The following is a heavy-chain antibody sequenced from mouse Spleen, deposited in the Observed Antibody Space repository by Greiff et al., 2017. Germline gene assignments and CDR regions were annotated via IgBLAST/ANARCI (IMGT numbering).Heavy chain of an antibody. J-gene: IGHJ3*01. Sequence: QVQLQQSGPGLVAPSQSLSITCTVSGFSLTSYGVDWVRQSPGKGLEWLGVIWGGGSTNYNSALKSRLSISKDNSTSQVFLKMNSLQTDDTAMYYCASGYYGSSWFAYWGQGTLVTVSA. CDR1: GFSLTSYG. CDR2: IWGGGST. V-gene: IGHV2-6*01. D-gene: IGHD1-1*01. CDR3: ASGYYGSSWFAY.